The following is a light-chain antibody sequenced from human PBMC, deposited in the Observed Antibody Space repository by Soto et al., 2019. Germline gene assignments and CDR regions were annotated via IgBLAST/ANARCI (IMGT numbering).Light chain of an antibody. CDR2: DAS. V-gene: IGKV1-5*01. CDR1: QTISDY. CDR3: QQYNSYAWT. Sequence: DIQMTQSPSSLSASVGDRVTITCRTSQTISDYLNWYQHKPGKAPKLLIYDASSLESGVPSRFSGSGSGTEFTLTISSLQPDDFATYYCQQYNSYAWTFGQGTKVDIK. J-gene: IGKJ1*01.